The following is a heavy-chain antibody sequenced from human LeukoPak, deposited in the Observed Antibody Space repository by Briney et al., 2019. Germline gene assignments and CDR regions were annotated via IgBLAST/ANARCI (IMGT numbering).Heavy chain of an antibody. J-gene: IGHJ6*03. D-gene: IGHD5-18*01. V-gene: IGHV4-39*01. CDR2: IYYSGST. Sequence: SETLSLTCTVSGGSISSSSYYWGWIRQPPGKGLEWIGSIYYSGSTYYNPSLKSRVTISADTSKNQFSLKLSSVTAADTAVYYCARRGLPYYYYYYMDVWGKGTTVTVSS. CDR1: GGSISSSSYY. CDR3: ARRGLPYYYYYYMDV.